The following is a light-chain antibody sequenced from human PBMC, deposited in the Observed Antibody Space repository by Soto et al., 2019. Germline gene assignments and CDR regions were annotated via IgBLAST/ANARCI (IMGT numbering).Light chain of an antibody. CDR1: QRVNIN. CDR2: GAS. Sequence: ALAQTRVTVSLSPGGRATLSCRASQRVNINLAWYQQKPGQAPRLLIYGASTRATGVPARFSGSGSGTEFTLTISSLQSEDFGVYYCQQYNNWPQTFGQGTKVDI. J-gene: IGKJ1*01. CDR3: QQYNNWPQT. V-gene: IGKV3-15*01.